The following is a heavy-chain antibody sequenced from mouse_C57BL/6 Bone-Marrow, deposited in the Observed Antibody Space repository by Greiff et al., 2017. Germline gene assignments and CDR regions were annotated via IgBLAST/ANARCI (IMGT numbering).Heavy chain of an antibody. Sequence: QVTLKVSGPGILQPSQTLSLTCSFSGFSLSTFGMGVGWIRQPSGQGLEWLAHIWWDDDKYYNPALKSRLTFSKDTSKNQVFLKIANVDTAETATYYCARISITITTVVARRYFDVWGTGTTVTVSS. V-gene: IGHV8-8*01. CDR2: IWWDDDK. CDR1: GFSLSTFGMG. D-gene: IGHD1-1*01. J-gene: IGHJ1*03. CDR3: ARISITITTVVARRYFDV.